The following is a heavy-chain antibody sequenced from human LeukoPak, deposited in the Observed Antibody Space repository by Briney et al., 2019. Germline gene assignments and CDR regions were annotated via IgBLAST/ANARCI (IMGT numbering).Heavy chain of an antibody. Sequence: GGSLRLSCAASEFSVGSNYMTWVRQAPGKGLEWVSAIGGSGGSSYYADSVKGRVTISRDNSKNTLYLQMNSLRAEDTAVYYCARKAGYYYGSGDYWGQGTLVTVSS. CDR1: EFSVGSNY. CDR2: IGGSGGSS. D-gene: IGHD3-10*01. V-gene: IGHV3-23*01. J-gene: IGHJ4*02. CDR3: ARKAGYYYGSGDY.